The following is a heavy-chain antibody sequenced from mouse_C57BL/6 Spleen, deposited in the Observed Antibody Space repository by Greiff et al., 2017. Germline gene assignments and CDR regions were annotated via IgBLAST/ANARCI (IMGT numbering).Heavy chain of an antibody. V-gene: IGHV5-17*01. CDR2: ISSGSSTL. CDR3: ARSYSNLAFDV. D-gene: IGHD2-5*01. Sequence: EVQLVESGGGLVKPGGSLKLSCAASGFTFSDYGMHWVRQAPEKGLEWVAYISSGSSTLYYADTVKGRFTISRDNAKNTLFLQMTSLRSEDTAMYYCARSYSNLAFDVWGTGTTVTVSS. J-gene: IGHJ1*03. CDR1: GFTFSDYG.